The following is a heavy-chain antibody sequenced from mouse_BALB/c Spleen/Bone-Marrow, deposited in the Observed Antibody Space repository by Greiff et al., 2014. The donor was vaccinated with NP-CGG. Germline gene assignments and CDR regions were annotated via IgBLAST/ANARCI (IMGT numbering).Heavy chain of an antibody. CDR3: ARPYGRGAMDY. V-gene: IGHV1S135*01. D-gene: IGHD1-1*01. Sequence: EVKLVESGPELVKPGASVKVSCKASGYAFTSYNMYWVKQSHGKSLEWIGYIDLYNGGTSYNQKFKGKATLTVDKSSSTAYMHLNSLTSEDSAVYYCARPYGRGAMDYWGQGTSVTVSS. CDR1: GYAFTSYN. CDR2: IDLYNGGT. J-gene: IGHJ4*01.